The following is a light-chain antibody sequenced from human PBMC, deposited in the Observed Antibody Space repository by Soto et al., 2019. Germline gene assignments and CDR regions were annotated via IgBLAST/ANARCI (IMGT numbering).Light chain of an antibody. J-gene: IGKJ5*01. CDR1: RTVSYN. Sequence: IVMTRSPATLSMSPGERATLTCRASRTVSYNFAWYQQKPGQPPRLLFYRASTRAPGVPARFSATGFALDFTLTIDSLQSDDFAVYYCQQRSNWPITFGQGTRLEIK. V-gene: IGKV3-15*01. CDR2: RAS. CDR3: QQRSNWPIT.